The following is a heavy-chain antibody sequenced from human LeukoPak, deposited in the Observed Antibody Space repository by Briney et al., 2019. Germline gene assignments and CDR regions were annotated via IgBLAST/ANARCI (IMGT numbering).Heavy chain of an antibody. CDR3: ARDMVRGSDYYYGMDV. V-gene: IGHV3-21*01. Sequence: GGSLRLPCAASGFTFSSYAMSWVRQAPGKGLEWVSSISSSSSYIYYADSVKGRFTISRENAKNSLYLQMNSMRAEDTAVYYCARDMVRGSDYYYGMDVWGQGTTVAVSS. CDR2: ISSSSSYI. D-gene: IGHD3-10*01. J-gene: IGHJ6*02. CDR1: GFTFSSYA.